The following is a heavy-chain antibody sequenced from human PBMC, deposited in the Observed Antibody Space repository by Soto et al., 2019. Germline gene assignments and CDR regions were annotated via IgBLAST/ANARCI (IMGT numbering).Heavy chain of an antibody. D-gene: IGHD3-22*01. V-gene: IGHV1-46*01. CDR3: AKTYYYDSSVYGY. Sequence: SVKVSCKASGYTFTSYGISWVRQAPGQGLEWMGIINPSGGSTSYAQKFQGRVTMTRDTSTSTVYMELSSLRSEDTAVYYCAKTYYYDSSVYGYWGQGTLVTVSS. CDR1: GYTFTSYG. CDR2: INPSGGST. J-gene: IGHJ4*02.